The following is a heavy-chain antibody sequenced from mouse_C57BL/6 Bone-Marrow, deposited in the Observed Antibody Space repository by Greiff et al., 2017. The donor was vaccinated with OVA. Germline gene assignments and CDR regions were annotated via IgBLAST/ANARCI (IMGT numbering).Heavy chain of an antibody. CDR3: AKNPSMITTGYYYAMDY. Sequence: VQLKESGPGLVQPSQSLSITCTVSGFSLTSYGVHWVRQSPGKGLEWLGVIWRGGSTDYNAAFMSRLSITKDNSKSQVFFKMNSLQADDTAIYYCAKNPSMITTGYYYAMDYWGQGTSVTVSS. J-gene: IGHJ4*01. D-gene: IGHD2-4*01. V-gene: IGHV2-5*01. CDR1: GFSLTSYG. CDR2: IWRGGST.